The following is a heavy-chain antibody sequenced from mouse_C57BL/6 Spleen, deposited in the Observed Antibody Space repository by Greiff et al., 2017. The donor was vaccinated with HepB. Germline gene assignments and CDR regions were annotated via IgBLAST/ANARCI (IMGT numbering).Heavy chain of an antibody. V-gene: IGHV1-54*01. Sequence: VQLQQSGAELVRPGTSVKVSCKASGYAFTNYLIEWVKQRPGQGLEWIGVINPGNGGTNYNEKFKGKATLTADKSSSTAYMQLSSLTSEDAAVYFCAVYYDYDGFAYWGQGTLVTVSA. CDR3: AVYYDYDGFAY. J-gene: IGHJ3*01. CDR2: INPGNGGT. CDR1: GYAFTNYL. D-gene: IGHD2-4*01.